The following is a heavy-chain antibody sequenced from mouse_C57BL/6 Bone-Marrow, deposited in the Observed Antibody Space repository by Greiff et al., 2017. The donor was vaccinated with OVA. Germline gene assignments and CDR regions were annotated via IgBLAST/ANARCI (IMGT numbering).Heavy chain of an antibody. D-gene: IGHD3-2*02. CDR2: ISYSGST. Sequence: EVHLVESGPGLAKPSQPLSLTCSVTGYSITSDYWNWIRKFPGNKLEYMGYISYSGSTYYNPSLKSRISITRDTSKNQYYLQLNSVTTEDTATYYCARALRLRPYYFDYWGQGTTLTVSS. CDR1: GYSITSDY. CDR3: ARALRLRPYYFDY. V-gene: IGHV3-8*01. J-gene: IGHJ2*01.